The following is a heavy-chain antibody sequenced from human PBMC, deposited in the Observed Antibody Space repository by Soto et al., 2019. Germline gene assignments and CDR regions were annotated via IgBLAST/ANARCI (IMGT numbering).Heavy chain of an antibody. Sequence: GGSLRLSCAASGFTFSSYGMHWVRQAQGKGLEWVAVIWYDGSNKYYADSVKGRFTISRDNSKNTLYLQMNSLRAEDTAVYYCAIDRTITIVPGVIYFDYWGQGTLVTVSS. CDR3: AIDRTITIVPGVIYFDY. CDR1: GFTFSSYG. V-gene: IGHV3-33*01. J-gene: IGHJ4*02. CDR2: IWYDGSNK. D-gene: IGHD3-10*01.